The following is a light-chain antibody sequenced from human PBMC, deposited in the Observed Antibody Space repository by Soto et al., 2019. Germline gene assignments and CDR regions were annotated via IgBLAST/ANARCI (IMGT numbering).Light chain of an antibody. J-gene: IGKJ1*01. CDR2: GAS. CDR3: QQYGSSLPWT. Sequence: EIVLTQSPGTLSLSPGERATLSCRASQSVSNNYLAWYQQKPGQAPRPLIYGASRRDTGIPDRFSGSGSGTDFTLTISRLEPEDFALYYCQQYGSSLPWTYGQGTKV. CDR1: QSVSNNY. V-gene: IGKV3-20*01.